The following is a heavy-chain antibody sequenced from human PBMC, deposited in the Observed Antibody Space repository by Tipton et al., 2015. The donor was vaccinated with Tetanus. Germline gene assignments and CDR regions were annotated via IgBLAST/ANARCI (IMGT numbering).Heavy chain of an antibody. CDR3: ARGCAWELEFWYFDL. J-gene: IGHJ2*01. V-gene: IGHV4-59*07. Sequence: TLSLTCTVSGGPINDYSWSWIRQTPGKGLEWIGYISDIGNTKYNPSLKSRVIISLDTSKNHFSLTLTSVTAADTAVYFCARGCAWELEFWYFDLWGRGTLVSVSS. CDR1: GGPINDYS. CDR2: ISDIGNT. D-gene: IGHD1-26*01.